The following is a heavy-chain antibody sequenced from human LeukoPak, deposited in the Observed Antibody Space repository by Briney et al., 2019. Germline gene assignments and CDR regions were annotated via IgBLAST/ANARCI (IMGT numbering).Heavy chain of an antibody. V-gene: IGHV3-74*03. CDR1: GFTFSNNW. CDR2: IDSDGSWT. J-gene: IGHJ4*02. CDR3: ASVRFLEWLPIDY. D-gene: IGHD3-3*01. Sequence: PGGSLRLSCAASGFTFSNNWMHWVRQAPGKGLVWVSHIDSDGSWTTYADSVKGRFTISRDNAKNSLYLQMNSLRAEDTAVYYCASVRFLEWLPIDYWGQGTLVTVSS.